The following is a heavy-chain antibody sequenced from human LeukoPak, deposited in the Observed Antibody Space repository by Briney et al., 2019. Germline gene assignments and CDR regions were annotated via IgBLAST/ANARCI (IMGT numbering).Heavy chain of an antibody. V-gene: IGHV4-39*07. CDR1: GGSISSSSYY. D-gene: IGHD7-27*01. J-gene: IGHJ6*03. CDR2: IYYSGST. CDR3: ARIVTLGRYYYYYYMDV. Sequence: SETLSLTCTVSGGSISSSSYYWGWIRQPPGKGLEWIGSIYYSGSTYYNPSLKSRVTISVDTSKNQFSLKLSSVTAADTAVYYCARIVTLGRYYYYYYMDVWGKGTTVTVSS.